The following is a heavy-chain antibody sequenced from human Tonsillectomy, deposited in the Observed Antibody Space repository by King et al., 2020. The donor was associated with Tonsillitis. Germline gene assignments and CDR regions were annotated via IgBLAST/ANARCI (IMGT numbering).Heavy chain of an antibody. D-gene: IGHD3-10*01. CDR3: AKGRVRVVIVPVDY. V-gene: IGHV3-23*04. CDR2: ISDSGDST. Sequence: VQLVESGGGLVQPGGSLRLSCAASGFTFSNYAISWVRLAPGKGLEWVSAISDSGDSTYYADSVKGRFTISIDNSNNTLYLQMNSLRAEDTAVYYCAKGRVRVVIVPVDYWGQGTLVTVSS. CDR1: GFTFSNYA. J-gene: IGHJ4*02.